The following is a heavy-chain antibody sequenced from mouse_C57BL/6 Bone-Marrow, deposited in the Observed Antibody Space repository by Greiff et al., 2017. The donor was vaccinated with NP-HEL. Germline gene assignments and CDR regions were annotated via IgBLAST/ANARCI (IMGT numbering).Heavy chain of an antibody. J-gene: IGHJ4*01. CDR3: ARHEGAHYGPRRAYAMDY. CDR2: FYPGSGSI. V-gene: IGHV1-62-2*01. Sequence: QLQQSGAELVKPGASVKLSCKASGYTFTEYTIHWVKQRSGQGLEWIGWFYPGSGSIKYNEKFKDKATLTADKSSSTVYMELSRLTSEDSAVYFCARHEGAHYGPRRAYAMDYWGQGTSVTVSS. D-gene: IGHD1-1*02. CDR1: GYTFTEYT.